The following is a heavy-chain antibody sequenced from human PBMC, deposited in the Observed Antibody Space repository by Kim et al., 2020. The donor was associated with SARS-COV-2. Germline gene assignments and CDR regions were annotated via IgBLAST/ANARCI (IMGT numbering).Heavy chain of an antibody. V-gene: IGHV1-3*01. J-gene: IGHJ5*02. CDR1: GYTFTSYA. Sequence: ASVKVSCKASGYTFTSYAMHWVRQAPGQRLEWMGWINAGNGNTKYSQKFQGRVTITRDTSASTAYMELSSLRSEDTALYYCASLYYYGSGSYDPGDWFDPWGQGTLVTVSS. CDR3: ASLYYYGSGSYDPGDWFDP. CDR2: INAGNGNT. D-gene: IGHD3-10*01.